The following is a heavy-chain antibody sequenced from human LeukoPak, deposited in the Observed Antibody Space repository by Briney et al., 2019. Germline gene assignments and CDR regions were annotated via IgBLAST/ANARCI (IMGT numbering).Heavy chain of an antibody. CDR2: ISSNGGST. CDR1: GFTFSSYA. CDR3: VKTPRSSSWYLHFDY. D-gene: IGHD6-13*01. J-gene: IGHJ4*02. V-gene: IGHV3-64D*06. Sequence: GGSLRLSCSASGFTFSSYAMHWVRQAPGKGLEYVSAISSNGGSTYYADSVKGRFTISRDNSKNTLYLQMSSLRAEDTAVYYCVKTPRSSSWYLHFDYWGQGTLVTVPS.